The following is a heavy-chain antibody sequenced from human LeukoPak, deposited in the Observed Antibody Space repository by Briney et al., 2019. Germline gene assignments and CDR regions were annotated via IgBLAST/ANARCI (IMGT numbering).Heavy chain of an antibody. D-gene: IGHD5-24*01. Sequence: PSETLSLTCTVSGGPISSYYWSWIRQPPGKGLEWIGYIYYSGSTNYNPSLKSRVTISVDTSKNQFSLKLSSVTAADTAVYYCARDGYNSYFDYWGQGTLVTVSS. J-gene: IGHJ4*02. CDR1: GGPISSYY. V-gene: IGHV4-59*01. CDR3: ARDGYNSYFDY. CDR2: IYYSGST.